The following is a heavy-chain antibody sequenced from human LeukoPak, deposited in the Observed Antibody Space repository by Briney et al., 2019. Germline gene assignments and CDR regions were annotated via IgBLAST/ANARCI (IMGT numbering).Heavy chain of an antibody. V-gene: IGHV4-39*07. D-gene: IGHD1-1*01. CDR2: IYYSGST. Sequence: SETLSLTCTVSGGSISSSSYYWGWIRQPPGKGLEWIGSIYYSGSTYYNPSLKSRVTMSVDTSKNQFSLKLSSVTAADTAVYYCARDGSSYYYYYMDVWGKGTTVTISS. J-gene: IGHJ6*03. CDR1: GGSISSSSYY. CDR3: ARDGSSYYYYYMDV.